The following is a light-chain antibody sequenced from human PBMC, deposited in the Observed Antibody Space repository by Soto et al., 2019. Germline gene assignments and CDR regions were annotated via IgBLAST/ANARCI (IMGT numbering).Light chain of an antibody. Sequence: DIQMTQSPSTLSASVGDRVTITCRASQSISSWLAWYQQKPGKAPQLQIYKASSLESDVPPRFSGSGSWTDFTLTITSLQPDGFATEDYQQYNCYSGTFGQGTKVEIK. CDR1: QSISSW. CDR3: QQYNCYSGT. J-gene: IGKJ2*01. V-gene: IGKV1-5*03. CDR2: KAS.